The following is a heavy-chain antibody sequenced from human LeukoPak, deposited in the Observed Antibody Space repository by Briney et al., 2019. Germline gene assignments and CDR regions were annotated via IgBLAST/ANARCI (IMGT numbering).Heavy chain of an antibody. CDR2: IYPGDSDT. Sequence: GVSLKISCKGSGYSFTSYWIGWVRQMPGKGLEWMGIIYPGDSDTRYSPSFQGQVTISADKSISTAYLQWSSLKASDTAMYYCARHPRSGAVAPEYYYYGMDVWGQGTTVTVSS. V-gene: IGHV5-51*01. CDR3: ARHPRSGAVAPEYYYYGMDV. CDR1: GYSFTSYW. J-gene: IGHJ6*02. D-gene: IGHD6-19*01.